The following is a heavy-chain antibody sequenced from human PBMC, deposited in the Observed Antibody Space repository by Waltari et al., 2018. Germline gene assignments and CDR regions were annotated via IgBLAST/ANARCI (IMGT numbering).Heavy chain of an antibody. J-gene: IGHJ3*01. D-gene: IGHD3-9*01. Sequence: QVQLQESGAGLVKPSETLSRTCSVSGVSISSGSFYWCWIREPPGKGLEWIGTIDSSATIYYNPSLNRRVTISEDTSKNQVSLRLRSVTAADTAVYYCARSGNYDILTGYSPDAFDVWGQWTMVTVSS. CDR1: GVSISSGSFY. CDR2: IDSSATI. CDR3: ARSGNYDILTGYSPDAFDV. V-gene: IGHV4-39*01.